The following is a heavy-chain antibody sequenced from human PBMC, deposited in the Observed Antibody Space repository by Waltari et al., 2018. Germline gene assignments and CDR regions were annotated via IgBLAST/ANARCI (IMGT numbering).Heavy chain of an antibody. D-gene: IGHD3-22*01. J-gene: IGHJ3*02. CDR3: ASGYYDTGPPDAFDI. CDR2: IYHSGST. Sequence: QVQLQESGPGLVKPSETLSLTCAVSGYSISSGYYWGWIRPPPGKGLEWIGSIYHSGSTYYNPSLKSRVTISVDTSKNQFSLKLSSVTAADTAVYYCASGYYDTGPPDAFDIWGQGTMVTVSS. CDR1: GYSISSGYY. V-gene: IGHV4-38-2*01.